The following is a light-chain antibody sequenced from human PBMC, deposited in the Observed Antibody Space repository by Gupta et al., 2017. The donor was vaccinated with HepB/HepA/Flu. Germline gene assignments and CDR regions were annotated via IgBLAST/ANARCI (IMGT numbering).Light chain of an antibody. V-gene: IGKV2-30*02. J-gene: IGKJ2*01. CDR3: MQYSHWPHT. Sequence: DVVMTQSPLSLPVTLGQPASISCSSSQSLVRTDGNTYLNWFHQGPGQSPRRLIYRVSNRDSGVPDRFSGSGSGTDFTLKISRVEAEDIGVYYCMQYSHWPHTFGQGTKLEIK. CDR2: RVS. CDR1: QSLVRTDGNTY.